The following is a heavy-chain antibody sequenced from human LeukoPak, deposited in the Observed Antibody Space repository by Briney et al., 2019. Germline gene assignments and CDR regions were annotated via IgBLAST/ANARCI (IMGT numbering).Heavy chain of an antibody. CDR3: ARDMTSSSWYGVDY. J-gene: IGHJ4*02. Sequence: AASVKVSCKASGYTFTSYGISWVRQAPGQGLEWMGWISAYNGNTNYAQKLQGRVTMTTDTSTSTAYMELRSLRSDDTAVYYCARDMTSSSWYGVDYWGQGTLVTVSS. CDR2: ISAYNGNT. V-gene: IGHV1-18*01. CDR1: GYTFTSYG. D-gene: IGHD6-13*01.